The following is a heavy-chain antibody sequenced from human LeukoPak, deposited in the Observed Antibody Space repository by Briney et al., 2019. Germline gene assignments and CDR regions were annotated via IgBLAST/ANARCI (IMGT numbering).Heavy chain of an antibody. CDR2: SYYSGST. CDR1: GGSISSSSYY. D-gene: IGHD6-13*01. Sequence: PSETLSLTCTVSGGSISSSSYYWGWIRQPPGKGLEWIGSSYYSGSTHYNTSLKSRVTISVDTSKNQFSLKLSSVTAADTAVYYCAGFSSWYDYWGQGTLVTVSS. V-gene: IGHV4-39*07. CDR3: AGFSSWYDY. J-gene: IGHJ4*02.